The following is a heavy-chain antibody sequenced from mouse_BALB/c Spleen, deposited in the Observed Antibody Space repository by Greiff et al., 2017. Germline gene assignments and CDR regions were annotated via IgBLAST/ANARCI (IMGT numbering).Heavy chain of an antibody. CDR3: ARQLRNAMDY. Sequence: EVKLVESGGGLVKPGGSLKLSCAASGFAFSSYDMSWVRQTPEKRLEWVAYISSGGGSTYYPDTVKGRFTISRDNAKNTLYLQMSSLKSEDTAMYYCARQLRNAMDYWGQGTSVTVSS. CDR1: GFAFSSYD. J-gene: IGHJ4*01. CDR2: ISSGGGST. V-gene: IGHV5-12-1*01. D-gene: IGHD1-1*01.